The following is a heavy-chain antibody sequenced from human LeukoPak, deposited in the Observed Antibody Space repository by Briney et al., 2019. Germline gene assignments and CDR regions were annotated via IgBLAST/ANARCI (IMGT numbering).Heavy chain of an antibody. D-gene: IGHD3-16*02. CDR2: IIPMFGTA. V-gene: IGHV1-69*13. J-gene: IGHJ4*02. Sequence: ASVKVSCKASGGSFSSYTFSWVRQAPGQGLEWMGGIIPMFGTAGYAQKFQGRVTMTADESTTTAYMELSSLRSEDTAVYYCARSVTFGGVIVPGYYWGQGTLVTVSS. CDR3: ARSVTFGGVIVPGYY. CDR1: GGSFSSYT.